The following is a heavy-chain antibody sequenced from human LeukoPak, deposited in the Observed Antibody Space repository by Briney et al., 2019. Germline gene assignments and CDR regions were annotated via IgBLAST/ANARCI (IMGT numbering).Heavy chain of an antibody. CDR2: IKEDGSEK. CDR1: GFTFSSYA. V-gene: IGHV3-7*01. CDR3: ARDRISAISRGWFDP. D-gene: IGHD2-21*01. J-gene: IGHJ5*02. Sequence: SGGSLRLSCAASGFTFSSYAMSWVRQAPGKGLGWLANIKEDGSEKYYVDSVKGRFTISRDNAKNSLYLQMNSLRAEDAAVYYCARDRISAISRGWFDPWGQGTLVTVSS.